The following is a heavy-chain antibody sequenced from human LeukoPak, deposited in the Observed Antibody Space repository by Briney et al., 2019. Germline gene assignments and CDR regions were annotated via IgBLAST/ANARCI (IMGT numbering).Heavy chain of an antibody. CDR1: GFTFSTYD. Sequence: GGSLRLSCTASGFTFSTYDMHWVRQAPGKGLEWVSSISSSGNYIYYADSVKGRFTISRDNSKNTLYLQMNSLRAEDTAVYYCAKDHGNFDYWGQGTLVTVSS. CDR3: AKDHGNFDY. J-gene: IGHJ4*02. V-gene: IGHV3-21*04. CDR2: ISSSGNYI.